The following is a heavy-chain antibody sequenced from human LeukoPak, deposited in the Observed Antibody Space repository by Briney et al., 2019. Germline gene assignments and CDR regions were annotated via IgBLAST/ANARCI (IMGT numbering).Heavy chain of an antibody. CDR2: IYYSGST. J-gene: IGHJ4*02. V-gene: IGHV4-59*01. CDR1: GASIISYY. Sequence: SETLSLTCTVSGASIISYYWSWIRQPPGKGLEWIGYIYYSGSTNYNPSLKSRVTISVDTSKNQFSLKLSSVTAADTAVYYCARESGGGTIGYWGQGTLVTVSS. CDR3: ARESGGGTIGY. D-gene: IGHD1-14*01.